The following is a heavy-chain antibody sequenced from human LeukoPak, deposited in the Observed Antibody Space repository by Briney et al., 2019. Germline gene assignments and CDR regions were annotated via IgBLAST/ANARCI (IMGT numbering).Heavy chain of an antibody. CDR3: ARAGYSSGWYFQEPAFDY. CDR1: GFTFSSYS. J-gene: IGHJ4*02. V-gene: IGHV3-48*02. Sequence: GGSLRLSCAASGFTFSSYSMNWVRQAPGKGLEWVSYISSSSSTIYYADSVKGRFTISRDNAKNSLYLQMNSLRDEDTAVYYCARAGYSSGWYFQEPAFDYWGQGTLVTVSS. CDR2: ISSSSSTI. D-gene: IGHD6-19*01.